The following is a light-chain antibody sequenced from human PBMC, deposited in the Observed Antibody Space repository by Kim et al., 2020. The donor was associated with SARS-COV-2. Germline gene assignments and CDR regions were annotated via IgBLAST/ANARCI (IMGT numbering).Light chain of an antibody. V-gene: IGLV2-14*03. Sequence: SPGRTLTLPCTGSSGDIGGHNYVSWYQHHPGKAPKVIIYDVTIRSSGVSNRFSGSKSGNTASLIISGLQAEDEADYYCSSYADSVVFGGGTQLTVL. J-gene: IGLJ2*01. CDR3: SSYADSVV. CDR1: SGDIGGHNY. CDR2: DVT.